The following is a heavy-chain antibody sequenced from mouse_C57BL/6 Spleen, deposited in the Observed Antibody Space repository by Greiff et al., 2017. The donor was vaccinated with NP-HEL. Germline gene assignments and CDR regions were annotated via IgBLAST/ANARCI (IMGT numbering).Heavy chain of an antibody. V-gene: IGHV1-82*01. Sequence: VQGVESGPELVKPGASVKISCKASGYAFSSSWMNWVKQRPGKGLEWIGRIFPGDGDTNYNGKFKGKATLTADKSSSTAYMQLSSLTSEDSAVYFCARALYGNYYAMDYWGQGTSVTVSS. D-gene: IGHD2-1*01. CDR3: ARALYGNYYAMDY. CDR2: IFPGDGDT. J-gene: IGHJ4*01. CDR1: GYAFSSSW.